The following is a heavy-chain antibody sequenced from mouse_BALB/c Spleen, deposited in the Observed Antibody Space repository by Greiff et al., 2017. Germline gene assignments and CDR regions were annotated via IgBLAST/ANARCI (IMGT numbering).Heavy chain of an antibody. Sequence: EVQGVESGGGLVKPGGSLKLSCAASGFTFSSYAMSWVRQTPEKRLEWVASISSGGSTYYPDSVKGRFTISRDNARNILYLQMSSLRSEDTAMYYCARGPRLLHYWGQGTTLTVSS. CDR3: ARGPRLLHY. J-gene: IGHJ2*01. CDR2: ISSGGST. CDR1: GFTFSSYA. V-gene: IGHV5-6-5*01. D-gene: IGHD1-2*01.